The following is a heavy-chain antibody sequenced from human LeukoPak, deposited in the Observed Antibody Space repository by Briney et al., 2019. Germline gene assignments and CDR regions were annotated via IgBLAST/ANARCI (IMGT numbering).Heavy chain of an antibody. J-gene: IGHJ5*02. CDR2: ISAYNGNT. CDR3: ATSAVAGTYWFDP. CDR1: GGTFSSYA. V-gene: IGHV1-18*01. Sequence: GASVKVSCKASGGTFSSYAISWVRQAPGQGLEWMGWISAYNGNTNYAQKLQGRVTMTTDTSTSTAYMELRSLRSDDTAVYYCATSAVAGTYWFDPWGQGTLVTVSS. D-gene: IGHD6-19*01.